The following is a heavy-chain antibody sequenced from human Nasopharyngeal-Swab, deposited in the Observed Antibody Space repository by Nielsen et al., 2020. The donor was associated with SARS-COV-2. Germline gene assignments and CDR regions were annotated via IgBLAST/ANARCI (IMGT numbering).Heavy chain of an antibody. V-gene: IGHV3-74*01. J-gene: IGHJ4*02. CDR2: INTDGTTT. D-gene: IGHD2/OR15-2a*01. Sequence: GGSLRLSCAASGFTLSSYWMHWVRQPPGKGLQWVSRINTDGTTTNYADSVRGRFTISRDNAKNTLYLQMNSLRAGDTAMYFCVSIRSGVIGTVGADWGQGTLVTVSS. CDR3: VSIRSGVIGTVGAD. CDR1: GFTLSSYW.